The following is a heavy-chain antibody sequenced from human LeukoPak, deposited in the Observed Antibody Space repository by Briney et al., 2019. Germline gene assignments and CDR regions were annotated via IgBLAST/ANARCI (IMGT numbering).Heavy chain of an antibody. Sequence: ASVKVSCKASGYTFTSYYMHWVRQAPGQGLEWMGWINPNSGGTNYAQKFQGRVTMTRDTSISTAYMELSRLRSDDTAVYYCARDSGYDWYGMDVWGQGTTVTVSS. J-gene: IGHJ6*02. CDR1: GYTFTSYY. CDR3: ARDSGYDWYGMDV. CDR2: INPNSGGT. D-gene: IGHD5-12*01. V-gene: IGHV1-2*02.